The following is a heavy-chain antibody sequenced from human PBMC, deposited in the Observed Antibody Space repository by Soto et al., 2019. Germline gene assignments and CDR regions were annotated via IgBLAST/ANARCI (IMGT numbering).Heavy chain of an antibody. J-gene: IGHJ4*02. V-gene: IGHV3-9*01. CDR2: ITWNSSYT. Sequence: EVHLVESGGNWVQPGRSLRLSCAASGFIFDDYSMHWVRQAPGKGPEWVAGITWNSSYTTFGDSVRCRFSISRDNAKNSLLLQMNSLRPDDTALYCCAKDRAKDYSYGSASLEFGGQGVLVTVSS. CDR1: GFIFDDYS. D-gene: IGHD3-10*01. CDR3: AKDRAKDYSYGSASLEF.